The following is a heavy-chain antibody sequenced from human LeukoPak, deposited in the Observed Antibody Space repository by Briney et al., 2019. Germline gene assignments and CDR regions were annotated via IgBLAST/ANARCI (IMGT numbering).Heavy chain of an antibody. Sequence: GGSLRLSCAASGFTFSSYAMSWVRQAPGKGLERVPAISGSGGRTYYADSVKGRFTISRDNSKNTLYLQMNSLRAEDTAVYYCAKDRVYDYGDYVGAFDIWGQGTMVTVSS. J-gene: IGHJ3*02. D-gene: IGHD4-17*01. CDR2: ISGSGGRT. CDR3: AKDRVYDYGDYVGAFDI. CDR1: GFTFSSYA. V-gene: IGHV3-23*01.